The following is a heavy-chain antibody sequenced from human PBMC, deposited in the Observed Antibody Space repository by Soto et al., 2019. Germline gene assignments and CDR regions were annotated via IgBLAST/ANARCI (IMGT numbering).Heavy chain of an antibody. CDR3: TRSPDSRLGNYFDY. Sequence: SDTLYLTFTVSGCPISSGGYYGSWMRQDPGKGLEWIGYIYYSGSTYYNPSLKSRVTISVDTSNTQYPQKLSSVTAADAAVYYCTRSPDSRLGNYFDYWGQGTLVTVSS. V-gene: IGHV4-31*03. CDR2: IYYSGST. CDR1: GCPISSGGYY. D-gene: IGHD3-22*01. J-gene: IGHJ4*02.